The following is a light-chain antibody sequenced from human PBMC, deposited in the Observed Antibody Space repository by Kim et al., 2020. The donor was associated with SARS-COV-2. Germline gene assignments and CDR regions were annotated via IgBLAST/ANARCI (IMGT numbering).Light chain of an antibody. CDR2: GAS. V-gene: IGKV1-16*02. J-gene: IGKJ5*01. CDR1: QGINNF. Sequence: DIQMTQSPSSLSASVGDRVTITCRASQGINNFLAWIQQKPGKAPKSLIFGASSLQSGVPSKFSGSGSGTNFTLTISNLQPEDFATYSCQQYNSYPITFAQGTRLEIK. CDR3: QQYNSYPIT.